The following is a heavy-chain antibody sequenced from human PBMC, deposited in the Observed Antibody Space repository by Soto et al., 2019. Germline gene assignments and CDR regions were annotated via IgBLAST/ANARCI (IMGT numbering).Heavy chain of an antibody. CDR2: INAGNGNT. CDR1: GYTFTSYA. V-gene: IGHV1-3*05. J-gene: IGHJ2*01. CDR3: ARAPSWWYFDL. Sequence: QVQLVQSGAEEKKPGASVKVSCKASGYTFTSYAMHWVRQAPGQRLEWMGWINAGNGNTKYSQKFKGRVTITRDTSASTAYMELSSLRSEDTAVYYCARAPSWWYFDLWGRGTLVTVSS.